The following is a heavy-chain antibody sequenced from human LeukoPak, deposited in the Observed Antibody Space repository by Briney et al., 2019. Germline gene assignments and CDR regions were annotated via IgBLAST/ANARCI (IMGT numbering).Heavy chain of an antibody. J-gene: IGHJ4*02. CDR2: ISFSGANT. V-gene: IGHV3-23*01. D-gene: IGHD2-21*02. CDR1: GFTFSNYG. CDR3: ARGFVLGAAKNYFDY. Sequence: GGSLRLSCVASGFTFSNYGMSWVRQAPGKGLEWVSRISFSGANTYYADSVRGRFTISRDKSKNTLFLQMNSLRAEDTALYYCARGFVLGAAKNYFDYWGQGALVTVSS.